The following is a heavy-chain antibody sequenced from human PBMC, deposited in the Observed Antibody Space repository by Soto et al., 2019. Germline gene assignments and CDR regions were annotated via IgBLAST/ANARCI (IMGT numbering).Heavy chain of an antibody. CDR1: GFTFSSYS. D-gene: IGHD5-12*01. CDR3: AINKGGYSGP. J-gene: IGHJ5*02. V-gene: IGHV3-21*01. CDR2: ISSSSSYI. Sequence: EVQLVESGGGLVKPGGSLRLSCAASGFTFSSYSMNWVRQAPGKGLEWVSSISSSSSYIYYADSVKGRFTISRDNAKNSRYLQMNSLRAEDTAVYYCAINKGGYSGPWGQGTLVTVSS.